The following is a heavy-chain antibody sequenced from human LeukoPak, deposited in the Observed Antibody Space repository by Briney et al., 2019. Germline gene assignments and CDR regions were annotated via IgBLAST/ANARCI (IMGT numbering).Heavy chain of an antibody. J-gene: IGHJ4*02. CDR2: IYYSGST. V-gene: IGHV4-59*08. CDR3: ARHSNTKSGLLDY. Sequence: SETLSLTRTVSGGSINNYYWSWIRQPPGKGLEWMGYIYYSGSTNYSPSLKSRLTISVDTSKNQFSLRLSSVTAADTAVYFCARHSNTKSGLLDYWGQGTLVTVSS. CDR1: GGSINNYY. D-gene: IGHD3-3*01.